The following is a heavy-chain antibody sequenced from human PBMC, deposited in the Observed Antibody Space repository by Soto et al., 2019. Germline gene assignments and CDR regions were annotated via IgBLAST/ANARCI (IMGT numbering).Heavy chain of an antibody. D-gene: IGHD1-26*01. CDR1: GYSFTSYW. CDR2: IDPSDSYT. Sequence: PGESLKISCKGSGYSFTSYWISWVRQMPGKGMEWMGRIDPSDSYTNYSPSFQGHVTISADKSISTAYLQWSSLKASDTAMYYCARAGAIVGATWHGMDVWGQGTTVTVSS. V-gene: IGHV5-10-1*01. CDR3: ARAGAIVGATWHGMDV. J-gene: IGHJ6*02.